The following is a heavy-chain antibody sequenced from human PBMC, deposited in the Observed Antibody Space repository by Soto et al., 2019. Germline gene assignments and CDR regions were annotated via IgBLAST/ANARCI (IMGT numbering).Heavy chain of an antibody. CDR2: ISAYNGNT. J-gene: IGHJ6*02. V-gene: IGHV1-18*01. Sequence: ASVKVSCKASGYTFTSYGISWVRQAPGQGLEWMGWISAYNGNTNYAQKLQGRVTMTTDTSTSTAYMELRSLRSDDTAVYYCAREVAGTNYYYGMDVWGPGTTVTVSS. CDR3: AREVAGTNYYYGMDV. D-gene: IGHD6-19*01. CDR1: GYTFTSYG.